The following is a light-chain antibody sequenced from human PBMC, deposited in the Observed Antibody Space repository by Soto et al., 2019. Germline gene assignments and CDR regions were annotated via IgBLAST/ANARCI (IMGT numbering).Light chain of an antibody. Sequence: EIVLTQSPGTLSLSPGERATLSCRASQSVSSSYLAWYQQKPGQAPRLLIYGASSRATGIPDRFSGSGSGTDFTLTISRLEPEDGAVYYCQQYGSSPYTFGQGTKREI. V-gene: IGKV3-20*01. J-gene: IGKJ2*01. CDR1: QSVSSSY. CDR2: GAS. CDR3: QQYGSSPYT.